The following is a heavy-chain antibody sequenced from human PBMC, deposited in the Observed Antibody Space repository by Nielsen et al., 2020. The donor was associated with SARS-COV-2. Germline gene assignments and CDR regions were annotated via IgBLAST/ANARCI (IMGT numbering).Heavy chain of an antibody. D-gene: IGHD6-19*01. Sequence: SATLSLTCTVSGGSISSYYWSWTRQPPGKGLEWIGYIYYSGSTNYNPSLKSRVTISVDTSKNQFSLKLSSVTAADTAVYYCARHRGYSSGWLDYWGQGTLVTVSS. J-gene: IGHJ4*02. CDR1: GGSISSYY. CDR2: IYYSGST. CDR3: ARHRGYSSGWLDY. V-gene: IGHV4-59*08.